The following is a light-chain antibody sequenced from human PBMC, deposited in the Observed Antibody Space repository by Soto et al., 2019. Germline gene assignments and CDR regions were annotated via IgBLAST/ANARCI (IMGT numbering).Light chain of an antibody. V-gene: IGLV2-14*01. CDR1: SYDVGAYNY. Sequence: QSALTQPASVSGSPGQSITISCTGTSYDVGAYNYVSWYQQHPGKAPKLMISEVSNRPSGISNRFSGSKSGNTASLTISGLQAEDDAYYYCNTYTIASTWVFGGGTKVTVL. CDR2: EVS. CDR3: NTYTIASTWV. J-gene: IGLJ3*02.